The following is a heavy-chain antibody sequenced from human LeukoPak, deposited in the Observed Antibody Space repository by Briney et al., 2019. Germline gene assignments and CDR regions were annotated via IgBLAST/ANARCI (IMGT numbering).Heavy chain of an antibody. CDR2: INWNADST. V-gene: IGHV3-20*04. D-gene: IGHD6-13*01. Sequence: PGGTLRLSCAASGFTFDDYGMIWVRQAPGKGLEWVSGINWNADSTGYADSVKGRFTIPRDNAKNSLYVEMNSLRVEDTAFYYCVRTLGAAGTPLDSWGQGTLVTVSS. CDR1: GFTFDDYG. J-gene: IGHJ4*02. CDR3: VRTLGAAGTPLDS.